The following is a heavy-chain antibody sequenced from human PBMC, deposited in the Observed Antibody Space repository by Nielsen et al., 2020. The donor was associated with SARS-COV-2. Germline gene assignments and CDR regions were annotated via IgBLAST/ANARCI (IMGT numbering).Heavy chain of an antibody. V-gene: IGHV4-61*01. D-gene: IGHD3-3*02. Sequence: SETLSLTCTVSGDSVRSGSFYWNWVRQPPGKGLEWIGCIYYSGTTRDSPSLRSRVTMSVDTYRNEVSLRLDSVTAADTAVYYCARTFFAGWELVNYYAMDVWGQGTTVIVSS. CDR1: GDSVRSGSFY. CDR3: ARTFFAGWELVNYYAMDV. J-gene: IGHJ6*02. CDR2: IYYSGTT.